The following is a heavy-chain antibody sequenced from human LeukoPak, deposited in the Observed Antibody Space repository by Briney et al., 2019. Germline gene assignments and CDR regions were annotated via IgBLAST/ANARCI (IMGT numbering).Heavy chain of an antibody. CDR1: GFTFDDYA. D-gene: IGHD6-19*01. CDR2: ISWNSGSI. Sequence: GRSLRLSCAASGFTFDDYAMPWVRQAPGKGLEWVSGISWNSGSIGYADSVKGRFTISRDNAKNSLYLQMNSLRAEDTALYYCAEDPDNIAVARTLGGWGHGTLVTVSS. CDR3: AEDPDNIAVARTLGG. J-gene: IGHJ4*01. V-gene: IGHV3-9*01.